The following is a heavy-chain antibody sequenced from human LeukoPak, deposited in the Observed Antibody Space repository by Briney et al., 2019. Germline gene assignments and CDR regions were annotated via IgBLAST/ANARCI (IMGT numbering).Heavy chain of an antibody. CDR2: ISSSGSTI. V-gene: IGHV3-11*04. CDR1: GFTFSDYY. Sequence: PGGSLRLSCAASGFTFSDYYMSWIRQAPGKGLEWVSYISSSGSTIYYADSVKGRFTISRDNAKNSLYLQMNSLRAEDTAVYYCARRVYWNYPGYYMDVWGKGTTVTVSS. D-gene: IGHD1-7*01. J-gene: IGHJ6*03. CDR3: ARRVYWNYPGYYMDV.